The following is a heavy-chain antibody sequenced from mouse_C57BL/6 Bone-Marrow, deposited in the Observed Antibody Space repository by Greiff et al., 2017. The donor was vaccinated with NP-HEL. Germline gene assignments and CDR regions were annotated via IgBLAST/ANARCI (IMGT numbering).Heavy chain of an antibody. Sequence: QVQLQQPGAELVKPGASVKLSCKASGYTFTSYWMQWVKQRPGQGLEWIGEIDPSDSYTNYNQKFKGKATLTVETSSSTAYLQRSSLTSEDSAVYYCARGDPAWFAYWGQGTLVTVSA. CDR1: GYTFTSYW. V-gene: IGHV1-50*01. CDR3: ARGDPAWFAY. D-gene: IGHD3-3*01. J-gene: IGHJ3*01. CDR2: IDPSDSYT.